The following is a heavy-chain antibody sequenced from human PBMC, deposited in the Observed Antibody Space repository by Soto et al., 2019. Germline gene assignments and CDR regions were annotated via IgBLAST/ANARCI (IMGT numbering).Heavy chain of an antibody. CDR1: GFTFSSYD. V-gene: IGHV3-13*01. CDR3: GRFGRLGFSGGNDAFDK. CDR2: IGTTGDT. J-gene: IGHJ3*02. D-gene: IGHD3-10*01. Sequence: GGSLRLSCVASGFTFSSYDMHWVRQVTGTGLEWVSSIGTTGDTAYPGCVRGGFTISRENAKNSLYFQMTSLRAGDTAVFYCGRFGRLGFSGGNDAFDKWGQGTMVTVSS.